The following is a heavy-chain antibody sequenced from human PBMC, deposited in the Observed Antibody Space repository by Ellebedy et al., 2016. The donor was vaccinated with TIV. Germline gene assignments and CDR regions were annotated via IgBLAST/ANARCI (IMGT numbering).Heavy chain of an antibody. V-gene: IGHV4-59*01. J-gene: IGHJ6*03. Sequence: SETLSLTCTVSGGSISSYYWSWIRQPPGKGLEWIGYIYYSGSTNYNPSLKSRVTISVATSKNQFSLKLSSVTAADTAVYYCARASTSVYYYYMDVWGKGTTVTVSS. CDR3: ARASTSVYYYYMDV. CDR1: GGSISSYY. CDR2: IYYSGST. D-gene: IGHD2-2*01.